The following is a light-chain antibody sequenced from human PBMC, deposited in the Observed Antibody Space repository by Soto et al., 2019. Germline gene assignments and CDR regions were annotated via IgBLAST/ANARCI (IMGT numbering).Light chain of an antibody. J-gene: IGKJ5*01. V-gene: IGKV2-30*02. CDR1: QSLVHSDGIAY. CDR2: KVS. Sequence: PVTLGQPASISCRSNQSLVHSDGIAYFSWFQQRPGRSPRRLIYKVSNRDSGVPARFSGSGSGTDFALKISRLEPEDFATYYCQQTYTTPEITFGQGTRLENK. CDR3: QQTYTTPEIT.